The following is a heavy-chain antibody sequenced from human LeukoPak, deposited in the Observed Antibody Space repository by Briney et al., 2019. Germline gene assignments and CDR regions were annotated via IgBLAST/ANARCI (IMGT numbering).Heavy chain of an antibody. D-gene: IGHD3-3*01. J-gene: IGHJ6*02. Sequence: GGSLRLSCAASGFTFSSYAMHWVRQAPGKGLEWVAVILYDGSNKYYADSVKGRFTISRDNSKNTLYLQMNSLRAEDTAVYYCARDPHWSPRRSYGMDVWGQGTTVTVSS. V-gene: IGHV3-30*04. CDR1: GFTFSSYA. CDR2: ILYDGSNK. CDR3: ARDPHWSPRRSYGMDV.